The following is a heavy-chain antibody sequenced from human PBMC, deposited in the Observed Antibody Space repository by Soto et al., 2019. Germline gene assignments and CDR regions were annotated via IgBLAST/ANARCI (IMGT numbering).Heavy chain of an antibody. J-gene: IGHJ4*02. Sequence: QLQLQESGPGLVRPSETLSLTCSVSGGSISSGSYFWGWVRQSPGKGLEWIGSIHYTGNTYYNPSLKSRVTHSLGTSQNQFSLKLSSLAAGDTGLFYFARLGRHPPFFDHWGQGTLVTVSS. CDR2: IHYTGNT. CDR3: ARLGRHPPFFDH. V-gene: IGHV4-39*01. CDR1: GGSISSGSYF.